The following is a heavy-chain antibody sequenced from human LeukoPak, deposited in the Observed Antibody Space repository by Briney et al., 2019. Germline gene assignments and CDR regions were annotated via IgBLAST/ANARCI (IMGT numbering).Heavy chain of an antibody. V-gene: IGHV3-53*01. J-gene: IGHJ4*02. D-gene: IGHD2-2*01. CDR1: GFTVSSNY. CDR2: IYSSGST. Sequence: GGSLRLSCAASGFTVSSNYMSWVRQAPGKGLEWVSVIYSSGSTYYADSVKDRFTISRDNSKNTLSLQMNSLRAEDTAVYYCAREYPAWYYFHYWGQGTLVTVSS. CDR3: AREYPAWYYFHY.